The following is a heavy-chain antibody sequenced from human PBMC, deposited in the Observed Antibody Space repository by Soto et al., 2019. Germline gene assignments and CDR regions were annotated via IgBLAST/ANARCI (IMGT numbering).Heavy chain of an antibody. J-gene: IGHJ6*02. V-gene: IGHV1-69*12. CDR2: IIPIFGTA. CDR1: GGTFSSYA. CDR3: ARSLITFGGVTTHHYYYGMDV. Sequence: QVQLVQSGAEVKKPGSSVKVSCKASGGTFSSYAISWVRQAPGQGLEWMGGIIPIFGTANYAQKFQGRVTITAEETTSTAYMELRSLRSEDTAVYYCARSLITFGGVTTHHYYYGMDVWGQGTTVTVSS. D-gene: IGHD3-16*01.